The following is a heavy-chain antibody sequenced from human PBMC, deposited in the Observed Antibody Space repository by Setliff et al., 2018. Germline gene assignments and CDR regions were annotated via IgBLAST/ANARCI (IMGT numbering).Heavy chain of an antibody. D-gene: IGHD6-13*01. CDR2: INQDGSGK. J-gene: IGHJ4*02. Sequence: GGSLRLSCATSGFTFSSYWMSWVRQAPGKGPEWVGNINQDGSGKYYVDSVKGRFTISRDNAKNSLYVQMNSLRAEDTAVYYCARDDGYNNRWYYYWGQGTLVTVSS. V-gene: IGHV3-7*01. CDR3: ARDDGYNNRWYYY. CDR1: GFTFSSYW.